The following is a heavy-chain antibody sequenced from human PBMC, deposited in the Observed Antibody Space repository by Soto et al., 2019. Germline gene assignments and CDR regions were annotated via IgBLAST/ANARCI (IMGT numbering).Heavy chain of an antibody. V-gene: IGHV1-3*01. CDR2: INAGNGNT. D-gene: IGHD3-10*01. CDR3: ARCAVRGVIRRPFDY. CDR1: GYTFTSYA. J-gene: IGHJ4*02. Sequence: QVQLVQSGAEVKKPGASVKVSCKASGYTFTSYAMHWVRQAPGQRLEWMGWINAGNGNTKYSQKFQGRVTITRDTSASTAYMELSSLRSEDTAVYYCARCAVRGVIRRPFDYWGQGTLVTVSS.